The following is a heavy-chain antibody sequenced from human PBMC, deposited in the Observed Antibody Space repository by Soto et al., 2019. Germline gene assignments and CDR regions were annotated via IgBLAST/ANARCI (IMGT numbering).Heavy chain of an antibody. CDR2: ISSSGSTI. J-gene: IGHJ6*02. V-gene: IGHV3-11*01. D-gene: IGHD6-13*01. CDR3: ARVIAAVGVDV. Sequence: RRLSCAASGFTFSDYYMSWIRQAPGKGLEWVSYISSSGSTIYYADSVKGRFTISRDNAKSSLYLQMNSLRAEDTAVYYCARVIAAVGVDVWGQGTTVTVSS. CDR1: GFTFSDYY.